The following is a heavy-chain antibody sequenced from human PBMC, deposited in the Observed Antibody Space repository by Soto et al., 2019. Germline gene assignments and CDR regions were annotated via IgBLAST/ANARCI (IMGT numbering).Heavy chain of an antibody. V-gene: IGHV4-34*01. CDR3: ARGIAARPGIDY. CDR2: INHSGST. D-gene: IGHD6-6*01. CDR1: GGSFSGYY. J-gene: IGHJ4*02. Sequence: PSETLSLTCAVYGGSFSGYYWSWIRQPPGKGLEWIGEINHSGSTNYNPSLKSRVTISVDTSKNQFSLKLSSVTAADTAVYYCARGIAARPGIDYWGQGTLVTVSS.